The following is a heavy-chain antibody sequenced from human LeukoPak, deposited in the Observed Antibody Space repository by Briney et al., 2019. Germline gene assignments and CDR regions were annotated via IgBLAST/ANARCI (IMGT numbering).Heavy chain of an antibody. V-gene: IGHV3-64*01. Sequence: PGGSLRLSCAASGFTFSSYAMPWVRQAPGKGLEYVSAISSNGGSTYYANSVKGRFTISRDNSKNTLYLQMNSLRAEDTAVYYCARGLYSSSWSPVGYWGQGTLVTVSS. CDR3: ARGLYSSSWSPVGY. CDR2: ISSNGGST. J-gene: IGHJ4*02. CDR1: GFTFSSYA. D-gene: IGHD6-13*01.